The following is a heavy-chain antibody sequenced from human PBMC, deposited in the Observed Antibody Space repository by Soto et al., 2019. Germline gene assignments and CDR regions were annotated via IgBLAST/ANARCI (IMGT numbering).Heavy chain of an antibody. Sequence: ASVKVSCKASGYTFTSYDINWVRQATGQGLEWMGWMNPNSGNTGYAQKFQGRVTMTRNTSISTAYMELSSLRSEDTAVYYCARADYVSYSLPWYFDLWGRGTLVTVSS. CDR3: ARADYVSYSLPWYFDL. J-gene: IGHJ2*01. CDR2: MNPNSGNT. D-gene: IGHD3-16*01. V-gene: IGHV1-8*01. CDR1: GYTFTSYD.